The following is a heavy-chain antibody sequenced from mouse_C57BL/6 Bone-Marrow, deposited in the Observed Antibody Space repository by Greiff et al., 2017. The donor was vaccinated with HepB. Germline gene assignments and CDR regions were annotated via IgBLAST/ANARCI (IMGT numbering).Heavy chain of an antibody. CDR1: GISITTGNYR. D-gene: IGHD1-1*01. CDR3: AREGDYFFFDY. V-gene: IGHV3-5*01. Sequence: EVHLVESGPGLVKPSQTVFLTCTVTGISITTGNYRWSWIRQFPGNKLEWIGYIYYSGTITYNPSLTSRTTITRDTPKNQFFLEMNSLTAEDTATYYGAREGDYFFFDYWGQGTTLTVSS. CDR2: IYYSGTI. J-gene: IGHJ2*01.